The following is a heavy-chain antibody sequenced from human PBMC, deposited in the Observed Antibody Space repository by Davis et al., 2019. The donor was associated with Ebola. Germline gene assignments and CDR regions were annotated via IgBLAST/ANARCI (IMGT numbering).Heavy chain of an antibody. CDR1: GASISSYY. V-gene: IGHV4-59*08. J-gene: IGHJ5*02. D-gene: IGHD6-13*01. Sequence: SETLSLTCSVSGASISSYYWSWIRQPPGKGLEWIGYIYYSGGTNYNPSLKSRVTISVDTSKNQFSLKLSSVTAADTAMYYCARRGTSSWYAGWFDPWGQGTLVTVSS. CDR2: IYYSGGT. CDR3: ARRGTSSWYAGWFDP.